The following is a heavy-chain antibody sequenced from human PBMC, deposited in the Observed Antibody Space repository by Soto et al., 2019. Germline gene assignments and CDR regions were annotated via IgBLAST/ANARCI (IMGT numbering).Heavy chain of an antibody. CDR3: ADLSLGYCSSTTCPPDY. CDR2: IIPVFGRV. CDR1: GGPFNTYA. J-gene: IGHJ4*02. Sequence: QVQLVQSGAEVKKPGSSVKVSCKASGGPFNTYAISWVRQAPVQGLEWMGGIIPVFGRVSYAQKFQGRVTIAADASTSTAYMELSSLRSDDTAIYYCADLSLGYCSSTTCPPDYWGQGPLVTVSS. D-gene: IGHD2-2*01. V-gene: IGHV1-69*12.